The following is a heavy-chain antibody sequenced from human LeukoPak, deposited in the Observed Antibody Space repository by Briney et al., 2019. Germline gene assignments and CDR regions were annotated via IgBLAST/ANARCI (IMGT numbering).Heavy chain of an antibody. CDR1: GFTFTSYA. J-gene: IGHJ4*02. D-gene: IGHD3-22*01. V-gene: IGHV3-21*01. Sequence: GGSLRLSCAASGFTFTSYAMNWVRQAPGKGLEWVSSISSSSRDINYADSVKGRFTITRDNAWNSLYLQMNSLRAEDTAVYYCARDSDSSGHYYMDYFDYWGQGALVTVSS. CDR3: ARDSDSSGHYYMDYFDY. CDR2: ISSSSRDI.